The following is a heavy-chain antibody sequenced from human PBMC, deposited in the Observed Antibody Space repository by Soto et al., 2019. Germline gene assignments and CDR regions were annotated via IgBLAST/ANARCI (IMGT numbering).Heavy chain of an antibody. CDR2: IIPILGIA. D-gene: IGHD3-9*01. CDR3: ARCDDILTGYSQY. J-gene: IGHJ4*02. Sequence: QVQLVQSGAEVKKPGSSVKVSCKASVGTFSSYTISWVRQAPGQGLEWMGRIIPILGIANYAQKFQGRVTITADKSTSTDYMELSSLRSEVTAVYYCARCDDILTGYSQYWGQGTLVTVSS. V-gene: IGHV1-69*02. CDR1: VGTFSSYT.